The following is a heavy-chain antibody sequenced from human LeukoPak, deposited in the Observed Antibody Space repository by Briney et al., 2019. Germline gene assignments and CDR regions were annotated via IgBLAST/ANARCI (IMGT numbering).Heavy chain of an antibody. V-gene: IGHV4-39*01. Sequence: SETLSLTCTVSGGSISSSSYYWGWIRQPPGKGLEWIGSIYYSGSTYYNPSLKSRVTISVDTSKNQFSLKLSSVTAADTAVYYCARHLGSGSYYNSYYYYDMDVWGKGTTVTISS. CDR3: ARHLGSGSYYNSYYYYDMDV. J-gene: IGHJ6*03. CDR1: GGSISSSSYY. D-gene: IGHD3-10*01. CDR2: IYYSGST.